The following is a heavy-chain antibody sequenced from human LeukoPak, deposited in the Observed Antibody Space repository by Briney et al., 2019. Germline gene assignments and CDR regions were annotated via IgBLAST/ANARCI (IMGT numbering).Heavy chain of an antibody. CDR3: ARVGGQLALDY. V-gene: IGHV3-7*01. D-gene: IGHD6-6*01. CDR2: IKQDGSEK. J-gene: IGHJ4*02. CDR1: GFTFSSYA. Sequence: GGSLRLSCAASGFTFSSYAMSWVRQAPGKGLEWVANIKQDGSEKYYVDSVKGRFTISRGNAKNSLYLQMNSLRAEDTAVYYCARVGGQLALDYWGQGTLVTVSS.